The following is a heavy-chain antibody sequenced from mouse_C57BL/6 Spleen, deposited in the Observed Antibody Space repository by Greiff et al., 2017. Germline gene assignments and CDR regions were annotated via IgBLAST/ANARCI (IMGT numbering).Heavy chain of an antibody. J-gene: IGHJ3*01. CDR2: IYPGDGDT. V-gene: IGHV1-80*01. CDR1: GYAFSSYW. CDR3: ARGDGSSYEGFAY. D-gene: IGHD1-1*01. Sequence: QVQLQQSGAELVKPGASVKISCKASGYAFSSYWMNWVKQRPGKGLEWIGQIYPGDGDTNYNGKFKGKATLTADKSSSTAYMQLSSLTSEDSAVYFCARGDGSSYEGFAYWGQGTLVTVSA.